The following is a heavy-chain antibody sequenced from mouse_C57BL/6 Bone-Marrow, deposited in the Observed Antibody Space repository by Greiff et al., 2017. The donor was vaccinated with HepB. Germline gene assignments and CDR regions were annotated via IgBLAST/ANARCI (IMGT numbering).Heavy chain of an antibody. D-gene: IGHD1-1*01. J-gene: IGHJ1*03. Sequence: EVQLQQSGAELVRPGASVKLSCTASGFNIKDDYMHWVKQRPEQGLEWIGWIDPENGDTEYASKFQGKATITADKSANTAYLQLSSLTSEDTAVYYCTTEGYYYGGYFDVWGTGTTVTVSS. V-gene: IGHV14-4*01. CDR3: TTEGYYYGGYFDV. CDR2: IDPENGDT. CDR1: GFNIKDDY.